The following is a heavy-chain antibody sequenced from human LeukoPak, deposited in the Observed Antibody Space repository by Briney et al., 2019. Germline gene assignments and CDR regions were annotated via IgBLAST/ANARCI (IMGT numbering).Heavy chain of an antibody. J-gene: IGHJ6*03. CDR2: IYTSGST. Sequence: PSETLSLTCTVSGGSISSYYWSWIRQPAGKGLEWIGRIYTSGSTNYNPSLKSRVTISVDTSKNQFSLKLSSVTAADTAVYYCARHVRGVLLWFGEFYYMDVWGKGTTVTISS. CDR3: ARHVRGVLLWFGEFYYMDV. CDR1: GGSISSYY. D-gene: IGHD3-10*01. V-gene: IGHV4-4*07.